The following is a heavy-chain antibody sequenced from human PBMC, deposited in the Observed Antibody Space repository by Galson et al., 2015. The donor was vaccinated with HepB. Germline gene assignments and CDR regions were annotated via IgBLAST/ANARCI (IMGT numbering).Heavy chain of an antibody. CDR1: GFTFSNIW. CDR3: APRKGYQLENLLDY. D-gene: IGHD2-2*01. V-gene: IGHV3-15*05. Sequence: SLRLSCAASGFTFSNIWMTWVRQAPGKGLEWVGRIKSKTFGGTADYAASVKDRFVISRDDSENTIYLQMNSVKTEDTAVYYCAPRKGYQLENLLDYRGQGTLVTVSS. J-gene: IGHJ4*02. CDR2: IKSKTFGGTA.